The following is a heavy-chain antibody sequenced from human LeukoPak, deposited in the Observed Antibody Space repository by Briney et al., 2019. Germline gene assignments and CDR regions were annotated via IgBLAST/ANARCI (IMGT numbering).Heavy chain of an antibody. CDR2: ISWNSGSI. J-gene: IGHJ4*02. D-gene: IGHD3-10*01. CDR3: AKDMEGELLYYFDY. V-gene: IGHV3-9*03. Sequence: GGSLRLSCAASGFTFSSHGMNWVRQAPGKGLEWVSGISWNSGSIGYADSVKGRFTISRDNAKNSLYLQMNSLRAGDMALYYCAKDMEGELLYYFDYWGQGTLVTVSS. CDR1: GFTFSSHG.